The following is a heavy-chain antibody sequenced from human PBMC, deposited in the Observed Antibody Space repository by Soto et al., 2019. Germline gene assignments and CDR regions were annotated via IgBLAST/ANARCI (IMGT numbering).Heavy chain of an antibody. V-gene: IGHV4-39*01. CDR1: GASISGSYYY. CDR2: VFYTGFT. CDR3: ATSQKGYNWNYFDH. J-gene: IGHJ4*02. Sequence: SETLSLTCAVSGASISGSYYYWAWLRQSPGKGPEWIGSVFYTGFTSYNPSLESRVSVSVDTSKSQFSLKLSAVTAADTAVYYCATSQKGYNWNYFDHWGQGALVTVYS. D-gene: IGHD1-20*01.